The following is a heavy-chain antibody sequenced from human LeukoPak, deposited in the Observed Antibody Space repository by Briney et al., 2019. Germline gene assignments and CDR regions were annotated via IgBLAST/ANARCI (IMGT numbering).Heavy chain of an antibody. J-gene: IGHJ4*02. CDR3: ARDPSGYFNY. V-gene: IGHV4-61*01. D-gene: IGHD3-22*01. CDR2: IYYSGST. Sequence: PSETLSLTCTVSGGSVSSGNYYWSWIRQPPGKGLEWIGYIYYSGSTNYNPSLKSRVTISVDTSQNQFSLKLNSVTAADTAVYYCARDPSGYFNYWGQGTLATVSS. CDR1: GGSVSSGNYY.